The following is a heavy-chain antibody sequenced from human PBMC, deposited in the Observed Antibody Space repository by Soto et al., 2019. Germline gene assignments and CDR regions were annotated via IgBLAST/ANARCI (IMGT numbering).Heavy chain of an antibody. CDR1: GASLSGYD. CDR2: INQSGGT. D-gene: IGHD2-8*01. V-gene: IGHV4-34*01. J-gene: IGHJ3*02. Sequence: PSETLSLTCAVYGASLSGYDWSWVRQPPGKGLEWVGEINQSGGTNYNPSLKGRVTISMDTSKNQFSLRLKSVTAADTAISYCARDPYANVFDIWGRGTMVTVSS. CDR3: ARDPYANVFDI.